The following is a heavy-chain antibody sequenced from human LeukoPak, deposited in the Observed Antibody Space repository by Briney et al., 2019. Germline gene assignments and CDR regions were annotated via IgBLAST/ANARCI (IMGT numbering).Heavy chain of an antibody. CDR1: GGTFSSYA. D-gene: IGHD3-22*01. V-gene: IGHV1-69*04. J-gene: IGHJ3*02. CDR2: IIPILGIA. CDR3: ARRDYYDSSGYPPHGAFDI. Sequence: GASVKVSCKASGGTFSSYAISWVRQAPGQGLEWMGRIIPILGIANYAQKFQGRVTITADKSTSTAYMELSSLRSEDTAVYYCARRDYYDSSGYPPHGAFDIWGQGTMVTASS.